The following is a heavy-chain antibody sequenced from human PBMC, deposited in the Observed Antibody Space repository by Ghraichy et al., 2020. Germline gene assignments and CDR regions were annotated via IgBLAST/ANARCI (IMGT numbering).Heavy chain of an antibody. V-gene: IGHV3-21*01. Sequence: GGSLILSCASSGFSFNSYSMNWVRQAPGKGLEWVSSISSSGDYIYYADSVKGRFTISRDNAKNSLFLQMNRLGAEDTAVYYCAREAWDFWGGYYKPVSYYCGLDVWGQGTTVTVS. J-gene: IGHJ6*02. CDR1: GFSFNSYS. CDR3: AREAWDFWGGYYKPVSYYCGLDV. CDR2: ISSSGDYI. D-gene: IGHD3-3*01.